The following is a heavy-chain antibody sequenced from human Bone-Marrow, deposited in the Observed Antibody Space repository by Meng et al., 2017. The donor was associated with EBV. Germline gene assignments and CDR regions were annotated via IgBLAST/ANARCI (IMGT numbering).Heavy chain of an antibody. CDR2: MNPNSGNT. CDR1: EYTFTSYD. Sequence: QVQLVQCGAEVKKPGASVKVSCKATEYTFTSYDIHWVRQATGQGLEWMGWMNPNSGNTGYAQKFQDRVTMTRNTSISTAYMELSSLRSEDTAVYYCARGTYDRPVDPWGQGTLVTASS. V-gene: IGHV1-8*01. CDR3: ARGTYDRPVDP. D-gene: IGHD3-16*01. J-gene: IGHJ5*02.